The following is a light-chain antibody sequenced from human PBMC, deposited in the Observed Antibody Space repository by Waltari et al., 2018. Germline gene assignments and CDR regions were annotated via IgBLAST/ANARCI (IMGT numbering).Light chain of an antibody. CDR2: GSS. Sequence: EVVLTQSPATLSLSPGAAATLSCRSSQSGSAYLAWYQHKPGQAPRLLIYGSSTRATGVPDRFSGRGSGTDFSLTISSVEPEDFAVYYCQHTTDWPPAFTFGPGTRVDLK. V-gene: IGKV3-11*01. CDR3: QHTTDWPPAFT. J-gene: IGKJ3*01. CDR1: QSGSAY.